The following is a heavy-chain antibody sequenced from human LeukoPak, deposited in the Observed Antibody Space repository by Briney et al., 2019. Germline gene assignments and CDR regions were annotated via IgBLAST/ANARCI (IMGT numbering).Heavy chain of an antibody. CDR1: GFTFSSYG. CDR2: ISYDGSNK. V-gene: IGHV3-30*18. Sequence: GGSLRLSCAASGFTFSSYGMHWVRQAPGKGLEWVAVISYDGSNKYYADSVKGRFTISRDNSKNTLYLQMNSLRAEDTAVYYCAKDILPRDYGDYAGVVWGQGTLVTVSS. J-gene: IGHJ4*02. D-gene: IGHD4-17*01. CDR3: AKDILPRDYGDYAGVV.